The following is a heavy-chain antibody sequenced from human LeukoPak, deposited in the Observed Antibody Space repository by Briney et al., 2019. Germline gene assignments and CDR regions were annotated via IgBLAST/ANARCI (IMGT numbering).Heavy chain of an antibody. V-gene: IGHV4-61*02. Sequence: SQTLSLTCTGSGGSISSGSYYWSWIRQPARKGLEWIGRIYTSGSTNYNPSLKSRVTISVDTSKNQFSLKLSSVTAADTAVYYCAREDWGYGHYYYYMGVWGKGTTVTVSS. CDR1: GGSISSGSYY. CDR2: IYTSGST. J-gene: IGHJ6*03. CDR3: AREDWGYGHYYYYMGV. D-gene: IGHD3/OR15-3a*01.